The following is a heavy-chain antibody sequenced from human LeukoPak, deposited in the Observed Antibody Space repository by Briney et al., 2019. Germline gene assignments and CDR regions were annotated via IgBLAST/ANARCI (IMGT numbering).Heavy chain of an antibody. J-gene: IGHJ4*02. CDR3: ARLWNYYDSSGYHDYYFDY. V-gene: IGHV5-51*01. D-gene: IGHD3-22*01. CDR1: GYSFTSYW. Sequence: GESLKISCKGSGYSFTSYWIGWVRQMPGKGLEWMGIIYPGDSDTRYSPSFQGQVTISADKSISTAYLQWSSLKASDTAMYYCARLWNYYDSSGYHDYYFDYWGQGTLVTVSS. CDR2: IYPGDSDT.